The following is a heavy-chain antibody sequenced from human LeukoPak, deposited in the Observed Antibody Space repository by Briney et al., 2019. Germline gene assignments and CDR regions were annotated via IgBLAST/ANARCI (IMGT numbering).Heavy chain of an antibody. Sequence: SETLSLTRTVSGGSISIGNYNGGWIRQPPGKGLEWIVSIYESGSTAYNPSFTSRVTMSVDTSGNQCSLRLSSVTAADTAVYYCARSAFSSSRWWFDPWGQGTLVTVSS. CDR3: ARSAFSSSRWWFDP. V-gene: IGHV4-39*01. CDR1: GGSISIGNYN. CDR2: IYESGST. J-gene: IGHJ5*02. D-gene: IGHD6-13*01.